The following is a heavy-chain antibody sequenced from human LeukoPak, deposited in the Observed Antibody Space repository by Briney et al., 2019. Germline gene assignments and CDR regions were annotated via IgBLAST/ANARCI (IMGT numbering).Heavy chain of an antibody. V-gene: IGHV3-21*04. Sequence: GGSLRLSCAASGFTFSSYAMSWVRQAPGKGLEWVSSISSSSSYIYYADSVKGRFTISRDNAKNSLYLQMNSLRAEDTAVYYCASGPSLAVAGQWGQGTLVTVSS. J-gene: IGHJ4*02. CDR2: ISSSSSYI. D-gene: IGHD6-19*01. CDR3: ASGPSLAVAGQ. CDR1: GFTFSSYA.